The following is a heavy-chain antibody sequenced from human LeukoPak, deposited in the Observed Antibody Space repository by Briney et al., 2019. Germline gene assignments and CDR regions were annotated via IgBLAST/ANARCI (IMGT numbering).Heavy chain of an antibody. V-gene: IGHV3-7*01. CDR1: GFTFSSYW. CDR2: IKQDGSEK. CDR3: AKAGVTGATVMYYFDY. J-gene: IGHJ4*02. D-gene: IGHD1-26*01. Sequence: GGSLRLSCAASGFTFSSYWMSWVRQAPGKGLEWVANIKQDGSEKYYVDSVKGRFTISRDNAKNSLYLHMDNLRGEDTAVYYCAKAGVTGATVMYYFDYWGQGTLVTVSS.